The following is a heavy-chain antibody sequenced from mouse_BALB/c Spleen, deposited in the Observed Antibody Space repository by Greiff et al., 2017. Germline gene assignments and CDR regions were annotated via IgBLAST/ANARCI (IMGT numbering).Heavy chain of an antibody. V-gene: IGHV1-7*01. D-gene: IGHD2-3*01. Sequence: QVQLQQSGAELAKPGASVKMSCKASGYTFTSYWMHWVKQRPGQGLEWIGYITPSTGYTEYNQKFKDKATLTADKSSSTAYMQLSSLTSEDSAVYYCARGDDGYPYYYAMDYWGQGTSVTVSS. CDR3: ARGDDGYPYYYAMDY. J-gene: IGHJ4*01. CDR2: ITPSTGYT. CDR1: GYTFTSYW.